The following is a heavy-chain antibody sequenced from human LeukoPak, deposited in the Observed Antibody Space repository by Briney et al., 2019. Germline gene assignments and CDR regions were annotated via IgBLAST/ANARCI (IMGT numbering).Heavy chain of an antibody. D-gene: IGHD6-19*01. CDR1: GLTFSRYA. V-gene: IGHV3-23*01. CDR3: AKGSGWYDRDY. Sequence: GGSLTLSCAAAGLTFSRYAMSWVRQAPRKGLEWVSAISGSGGSTYYADSVKGRFTISRDNSKNALYLQMNSLRAEDTAVYYCAKGSGWYDRDYWGQGTLVTVSS. J-gene: IGHJ4*02. CDR2: ISGSGGST.